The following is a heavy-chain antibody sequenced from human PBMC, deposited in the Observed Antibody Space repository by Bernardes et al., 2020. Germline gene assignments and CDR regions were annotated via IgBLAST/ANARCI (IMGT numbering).Heavy chain of an antibody. J-gene: IGHJ4*02. CDR3: ARGEMGIPLDY. CDR2: INHSGST. CDR1: GGSFSGYY. Sequence: SETLSLTCAVYGGSFSGYYWSWIRQPPGKGLEWIGEINHSGSTNYNPSLKSRVTISVDTSKNQFSLKLSSVTAADTAVYYCARGEMGIPLDYWGQGTLVTVSS. D-gene: IGHD7-27*01. V-gene: IGHV4-34*01.